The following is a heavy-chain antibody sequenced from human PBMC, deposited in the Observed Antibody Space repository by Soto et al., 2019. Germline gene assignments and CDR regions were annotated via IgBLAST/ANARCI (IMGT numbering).Heavy chain of an antibody. CDR2: IYPGDSDT. CDR3: ARHVGIAAAGKWVRYYYYYYYMDV. CDR1: GYSFTSYW. V-gene: IGHV5-51*01. J-gene: IGHJ6*03. Sequence: PGESLKISCKGSGYSFTSYWIGWVRQMPGKGLEWMGIIYPGDSDTRYSPSFQGQVTISADKSISTAYLQWSSLKASDTAMYYCARHVGIAAAGKWVRYYYYYYYMDVWGKGTTVTVSS. D-gene: IGHD6-13*01.